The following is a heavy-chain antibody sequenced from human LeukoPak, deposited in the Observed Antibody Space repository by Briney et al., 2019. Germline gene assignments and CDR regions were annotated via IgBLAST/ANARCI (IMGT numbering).Heavy chain of an antibody. D-gene: IGHD3-22*01. CDR2: IYSGGST. CDR1: GFTVSSNY. V-gene: IGHV3-53*01. Sequence: GGSLRLSCAASGFTVSSNYMSWVRQAPGKGLEWVSVIYSGGSTYYADSVKGRFTISRDNSKSTLYIQMNSLRAEDTAVYYCARDLDSSGYYYDYWGQGTLVTVSS. CDR3: ARDLDSSGYYYDY. J-gene: IGHJ4*02.